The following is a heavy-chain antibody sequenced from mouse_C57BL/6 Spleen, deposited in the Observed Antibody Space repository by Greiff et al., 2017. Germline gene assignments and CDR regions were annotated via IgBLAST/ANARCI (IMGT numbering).Heavy chain of an antibody. D-gene: IGHD2-3*01. V-gene: IGHV1-9*01. CDR1: GYTFTGYW. CDR3: ARYDGY. Sequence: VKLQQSGAELMKPGASVKLSCKATGYTFTGYWIEWVKQRPGHGLEWIGEILPGSGYTNYNAKFKGTATFTAETSSNTAYMQLSSLTTEDSAIYYCARYDGYWGQGTTLTVSS. CDR2: ILPGSGYT. J-gene: IGHJ2*01.